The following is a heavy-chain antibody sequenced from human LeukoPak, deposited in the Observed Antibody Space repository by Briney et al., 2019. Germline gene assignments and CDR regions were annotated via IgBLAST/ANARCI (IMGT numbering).Heavy chain of an antibody. V-gene: IGHV3-48*03. CDR2: IDSSGRRI. Sequence: GGSLSLSCAVSGVTFSSYDFNWVRQAPGQGLEWLSYIDSSGRRIYYADSVKGRFTISRENAKTSLYLQMNSLSAEDTAVYYCARETYNCGGDCFDYWGQGTLVTVSS. J-gene: IGHJ4*02. CDR3: ARETYNCGGDCFDY. CDR1: GVTFSSYD. D-gene: IGHD2-21*01.